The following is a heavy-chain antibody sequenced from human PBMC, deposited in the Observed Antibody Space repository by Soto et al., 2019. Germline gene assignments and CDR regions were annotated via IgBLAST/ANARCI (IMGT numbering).Heavy chain of an antibody. Sequence: PGGSLRLSCAASGFTFSSYAMSWVRQAPGKGLEWVSAISGSGGSTYYADSVKGRFTISRDNSKNTLYLQMNSLRAEDTAVYYCARERQPYINSQGVWFGPWGQGTLVTVSS. CDR3: ARERQPYINSQGVWFGP. CDR1: GFTFSSYA. D-gene: IGHD4-4*01. J-gene: IGHJ5*02. CDR2: ISGSGGST. V-gene: IGHV3-23*01.